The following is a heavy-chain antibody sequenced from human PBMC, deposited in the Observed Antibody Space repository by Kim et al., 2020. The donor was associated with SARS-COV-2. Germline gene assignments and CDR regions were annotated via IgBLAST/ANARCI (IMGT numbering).Heavy chain of an antibody. J-gene: IGHJ3*02. CDR1: GFTFSSYW. Sequence: GGSLRLSCAASGFTFSSYWMHWVRQAPGKGLVWVSRINSDGSSTSYADSVKGRFTISRDNAKNTLYLQMNSLRAEDTAVYYCARGEATWGYDFVLWYHAFDIWGQGTMVTVSS. CDR3: ARGEATWGYDFVLWYHAFDI. V-gene: IGHV3-74*01. D-gene: IGHD3-16*01. CDR2: INSDGSST.